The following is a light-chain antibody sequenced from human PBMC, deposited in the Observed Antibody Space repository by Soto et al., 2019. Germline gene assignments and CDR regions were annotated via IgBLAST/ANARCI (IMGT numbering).Light chain of an antibody. J-gene: IGLJ1*01. Sequence: SALAQPPSVSGSPRQSVTISCTGTSSDVGAYNSVSWYQQHPDKAPQLMIYKGTQRPSGVSNRFSGSTSGNAASLTISGLQAGDEADYFCCSSAPESTYVFGTGTKVTVL. CDR3: CSSAPESTYV. V-gene: IGLV2-23*01. CDR1: SSDVGAYNS. CDR2: KGT.